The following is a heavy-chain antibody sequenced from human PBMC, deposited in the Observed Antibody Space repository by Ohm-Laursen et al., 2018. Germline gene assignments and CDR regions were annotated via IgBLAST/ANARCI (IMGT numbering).Heavy chain of an antibody. CDR1: GFTFDDYA. J-gene: IGHJ4*02. D-gene: IGHD1-26*01. CDR2: ITWNSGTI. CDR3: AKMVGAWDFFDY. Sequence: SLRLSCAAPGFTFDDYAMHRVRQAPGKGLEWVSGITWNSGTITYADSVKGRFTISRDNAKNSLYLQMNSLRAEDTALYYCAKMVGAWDFFDYWGQGTLVTVSS. V-gene: IGHV3-9*01.